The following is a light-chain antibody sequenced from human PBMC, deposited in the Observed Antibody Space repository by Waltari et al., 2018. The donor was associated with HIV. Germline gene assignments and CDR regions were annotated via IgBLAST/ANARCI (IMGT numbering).Light chain of an antibody. V-gene: IGLV1-40*01. CDR3: QSYDRISWV. CDR1: SSHIGAGYD. Sequence: QSVLTQPPSVSGAPGQRVTISCTGSSSHIGAGYDVPWYQQLPGTAPKLLICSSSDRALGVPDRFSGSKSVTSASLVITGLQAEDEADYYCQSYDRISWVFGAGTKLTVL. CDR2: SSS. J-gene: IGLJ3*02.